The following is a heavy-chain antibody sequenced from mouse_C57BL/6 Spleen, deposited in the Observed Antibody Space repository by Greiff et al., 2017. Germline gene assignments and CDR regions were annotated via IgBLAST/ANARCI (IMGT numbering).Heavy chain of an antibody. CDR3: FSNWDYYFDY. CDR2: IHPNSGST. J-gene: IGHJ2*01. Sequence: QVQLQQPGAELVKPGASVKLSCKASGYTFTSYWMHWVKQRPGQGLEWIGMIHPNSGSTNYNEKFKSKATLTVDKSSSTAYMQLSSLTSEDSAVYYCFSNWDYYFDYWGQGTTLTVSS. D-gene: IGHD4-1*01. V-gene: IGHV1-64*01. CDR1: GYTFTSYW.